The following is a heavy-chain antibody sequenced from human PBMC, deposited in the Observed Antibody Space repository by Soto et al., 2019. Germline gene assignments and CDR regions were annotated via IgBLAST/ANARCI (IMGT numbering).Heavy chain of an antibody. CDR3: AGYGSRIAVAGNYPFDY. CDR1: GGTFSSYT. Sequence: SVKVSCKASGGTFSSYTISWARQAPGQGLEWMGRIIPILGIANYAQKFQGRVTITADKSTSTAYMELSSLRSEDTAVYYCAGYGSRIAVAGNYPFDYWGQGTLVTVSS. J-gene: IGHJ4*02. D-gene: IGHD6-19*01. CDR2: IIPILGIA. V-gene: IGHV1-69*02.